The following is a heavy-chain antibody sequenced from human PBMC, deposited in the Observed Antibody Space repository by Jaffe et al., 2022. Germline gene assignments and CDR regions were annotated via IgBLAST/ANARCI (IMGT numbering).Heavy chain of an antibody. CDR1: GFTFSSYS. V-gene: IGHV3-48*01. J-gene: IGHJ4*02. D-gene: IGHD3-3*01. CDR2: ISSSSSTI. CDR3: AREERITIFGLDY. Sequence: EVQLVESGGGLVQPGGSLRLSCAASGFTFSSYSMNWVRQAPGKGLEWVSYISSSSSTIYYADSVKGRFTISRDNAKNSLYLQMNSLRAEDTAVYYCAREERITIFGLDYWGQGTLVTVSS.